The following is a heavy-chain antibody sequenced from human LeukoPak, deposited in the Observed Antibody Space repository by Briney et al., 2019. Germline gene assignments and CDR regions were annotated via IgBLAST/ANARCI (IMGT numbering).Heavy chain of an antibody. CDR1: GFTFNNYI. D-gene: IGHD5-18*01. J-gene: IGHJ4*02. Sequence: GGSLRLSCAASGFTFNNYIMNWVRRAPGKGLEWVSGISGGGDGTYYADSIKGRFTISRDNSKSSLYLQMNSLRAEDTAVYYCAKDGYGRSDYWGQGTLVTVSS. V-gene: IGHV3-23*01. CDR3: AKDGYGRSDY. CDR2: ISGGGDGT.